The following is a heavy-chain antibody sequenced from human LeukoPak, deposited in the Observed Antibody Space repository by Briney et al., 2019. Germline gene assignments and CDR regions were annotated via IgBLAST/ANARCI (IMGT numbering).Heavy chain of an antibody. Sequence: SETLSLTCTISGDSTNTYFWSWIRQPPGKGLEWIGYIYYTGTTNYNPSLKSRVTISVDTSKNQFSLKVNSVTAADTGVYYCASKSTDHGELRFDYWGQGTLVTVSS. CDR2: IYYTGTT. CDR1: GDSTNTYF. CDR3: ASKSTDHGELRFDY. J-gene: IGHJ4*02. V-gene: IGHV4-59*01. D-gene: IGHD4-17*01.